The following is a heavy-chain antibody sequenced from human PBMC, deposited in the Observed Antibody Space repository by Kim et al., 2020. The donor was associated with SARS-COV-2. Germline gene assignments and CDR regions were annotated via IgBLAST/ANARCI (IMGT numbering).Heavy chain of an antibody. D-gene: IGHD3-10*01. V-gene: IGHV3-33*05. Sequence: GGSLRLSCAASGFTFSSYGMHWVRQAPGKGLEWVAVISYDGSNKYYADSVKGRFTISRDNSKNTLYLQMNSLRAEDTAVYYCARGTYYYGSGSYYIGYYFDYWGQGTLVTVSS. J-gene: IGHJ4*02. CDR3: ARGTYYYGSGSYYIGYYFDY. CDR2: ISYDGSNK. CDR1: GFTFSSYG.